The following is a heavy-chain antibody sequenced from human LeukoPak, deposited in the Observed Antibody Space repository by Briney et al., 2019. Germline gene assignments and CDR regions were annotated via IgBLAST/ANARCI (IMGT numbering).Heavy chain of an antibody. D-gene: IGHD3-10*01. Sequence: GGSLRLSCAASGFTFDDYAMHWVRQALGKGLEWVSGISWNSGSIGYADSVKGRFTISRDNAKNSLYLQMNSLRVEDMALYYCARESTGFDYWGQGTLVTVSS. CDR1: GFTFDDYA. CDR3: ARESTGFDY. CDR2: ISWNSGSI. J-gene: IGHJ4*02. V-gene: IGHV3-9*03.